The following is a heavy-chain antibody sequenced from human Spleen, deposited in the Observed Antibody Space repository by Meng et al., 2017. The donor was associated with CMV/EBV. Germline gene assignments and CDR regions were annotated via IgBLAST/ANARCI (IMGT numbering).Heavy chain of an antibody. J-gene: IGHJ4*02. CDR1: GFTFSSYS. CDR2: ISSSSSYI. V-gene: IGHV3-21*01. CDR3: ARDSSSISGH. Sequence: ESLKISCAASGFTFSSYSMNWVRQAPGKGLEWVSSISSSSSYIYYADSVKGRFTISRDNAKNSLYLQMNSLRAEDTAVYYRARDSSSISGHWGQGTLVTVSS. D-gene: IGHD6-13*01.